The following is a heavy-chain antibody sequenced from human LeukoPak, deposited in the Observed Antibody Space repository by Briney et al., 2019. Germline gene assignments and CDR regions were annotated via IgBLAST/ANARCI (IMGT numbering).Heavy chain of an antibody. J-gene: IGHJ4*02. D-gene: IGHD2-15*01. Sequence: QPGGSLRLSCAASGFTFSSYSMNWVRQAPGKGLEWVSYISSSSSTIYYADSVKGRFTISRDNAKNSLYLQMNSLRAEDTAVYYCARDAAYCSGGSCFHDPSPLDYWGQGTLVTVSS. V-gene: IGHV3-48*04. CDR2: ISSSSSTI. CDR3: ARDAAYCSGGSCFHDPSPLDY. CDR1: GFTFSSYS.